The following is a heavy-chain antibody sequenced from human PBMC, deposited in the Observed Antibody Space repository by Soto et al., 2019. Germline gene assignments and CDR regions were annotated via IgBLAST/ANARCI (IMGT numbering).Heavy chain of an antibody. J-gene: IGHJ1*01. Sequence: GGSLRLSCAASGFTFSNAWLSWVRQAPGKGLEWVGRIKSKTDGGTTDYTAPVKGRFTISRDDSKNTLYLQMNSLKIEDTAVYYCTTGPTSTKNYRGQGTLVTVSA. CDR2: IKSKTDGGTT. CDR1: GFTFSNAW. V-gene: IGHV3-15*01. D-gene: IGHD3-10*01. CDR3: TTGPTSTKNY.